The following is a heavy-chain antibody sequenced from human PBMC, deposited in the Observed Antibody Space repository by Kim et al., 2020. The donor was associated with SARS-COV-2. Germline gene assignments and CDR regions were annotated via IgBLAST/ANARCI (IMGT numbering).Heavy chain of an antibody. V-gene: IGHV3-74*01. CDR3: AREVVTGNGGLKY. D-gene: IGHD2-21*02. CDR1: GFTFSDYW. Sequence: GGSLRLSCAASGFTFSDYWMHWVRQTPGKGLVCVSRISIDGSVTTYADSVKGRFTISRDNAKNMLFLQMKSLRDEDMAVYYCAREVVTGNGGLKYWGQGT. CDR2: ISIDGSVT. J-gene: IGHJ4*02.